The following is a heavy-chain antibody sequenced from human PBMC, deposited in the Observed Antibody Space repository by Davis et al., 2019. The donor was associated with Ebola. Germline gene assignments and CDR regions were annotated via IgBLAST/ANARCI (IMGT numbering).Heavy chain of an antibody. Sequence: GRSLRPSCEVRGLYAVAYAVHWVRKRPGKGLEWVAVMNWDTLFIRYGDSVKGRFTISRDRANNSVVLQMNSLRPEDTAVYYCAKDSSGTAVLHFDYLCQGTLVTVSS. CDR1: GLYAVAYA. D-gene: IGHD1-26*01. J-gene: IGHJ4*02. V-gene: IGHV3-9*02. CDR2: MNWDTLFI. CDR3: AKDSSGTAVLHFDY.